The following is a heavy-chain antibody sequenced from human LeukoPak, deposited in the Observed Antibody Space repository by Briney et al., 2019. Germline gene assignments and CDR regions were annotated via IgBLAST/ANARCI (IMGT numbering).Heavy chain of an antibody. D-gene: IGHD3-9*01. CDR2: INGDGRDK. J-gene: IGHJ4*02. CDR1: GFTFSSYW. Sequence: GGSLRLSCAASGFTFSSYWRNWLRQAPGKGLEWVANINGDGRDKYYVGSVRGRFTISRDNADNALYLQMNSLRGDDTALYYCSRGVDSAIDWWGQGTLVTVSS. CDR3: SRGVDSAIDW. V-gene: IGHV3-7*01.